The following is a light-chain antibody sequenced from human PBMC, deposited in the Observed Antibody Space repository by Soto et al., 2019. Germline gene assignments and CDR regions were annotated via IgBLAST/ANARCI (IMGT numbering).Light chain of an antibody. V-gene: IGKV1-33*01. J-gene: IGKJ4*01. Sequence: DIQMTQSPSSQSASVGDRVTMTCQASQDISNYLNWYQQKPGKAPKLLIYDASNLETGVPSRFSGSGSGTDFTFTISSLQPEDIATYYCQQYDNLPLTFGGGTKVEIK. CDR1: QDISNY. CDR2: DAS. CDR3: QQYDNLPLT.